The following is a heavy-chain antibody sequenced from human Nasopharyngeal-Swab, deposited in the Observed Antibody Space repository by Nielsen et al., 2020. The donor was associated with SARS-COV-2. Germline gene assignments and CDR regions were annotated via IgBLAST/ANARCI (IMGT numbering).Heavy chain of an antibody. Sequence: WIRQPPGKGLEWIGYIYYSGSTNYNPPLRSRVTISVDTSKNQFSLKLSSVTAADTAVYYCARDSGTSPWGPDAFDIWGQGTMVTISS. CDR2: IYYSGST. V-gene: IGHV4-59*01. J-gene: IGHJ3*02. CDR3: ARDSGTSPWGPDAFDI. D-gene: IGHD7-27*01.